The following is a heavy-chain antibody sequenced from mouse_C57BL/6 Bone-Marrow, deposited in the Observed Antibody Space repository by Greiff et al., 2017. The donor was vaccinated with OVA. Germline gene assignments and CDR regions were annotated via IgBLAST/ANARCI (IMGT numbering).Heavy chain of an antibody. V-gene: IGHV5-17*01. CDR2: ISSGCSTI. Sequence: EVQLVESGGGLVKPGGSLKLSCAASGFTFSDYGMHWVRQAPEKGLEWVAYISSGCSTIYYADTVKGRFTISRDNAKNTLFLQMTSLRSEDTAMYYCARLQHYYAMDYWGQGTSVTVSS. CDR3: ARLQHYYAMDY. D-gene: IGHD6-1*01. J-gene: IGHJ4*01. CDR1: GFTFSDYG.